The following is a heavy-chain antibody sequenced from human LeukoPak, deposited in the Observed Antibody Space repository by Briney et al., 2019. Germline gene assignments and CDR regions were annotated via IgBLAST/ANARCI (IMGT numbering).Heavy chain of an antibody. Sequence: ASVKVSCEASGYTFTSYGISWVRQAPGQGLEWMGWISAYNGNTNYAQKLQGRVTMTTDTSTSTAYMELRSLRSDDTAVYYCARGYCSSTSCSNFDYWGQGTLVTVSS. D-gene: IGHD2-2*01. CDR3: ARGYCSSTSCSNFDY. CDR1: GYTFTSYG. V-gene: IGHV1-18*01. CDR2: ISAYNGNT. J-gene: IGHJ4*02.